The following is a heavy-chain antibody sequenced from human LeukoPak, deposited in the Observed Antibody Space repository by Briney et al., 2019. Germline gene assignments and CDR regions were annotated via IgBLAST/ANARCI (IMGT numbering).Heavy chain of an antibody. CDR2: FDYNGRT. J-gene: IGHJ4*02. Sequence: SETLSLTCTVSGGSVSSGTYFLNWIRQPPGKGLEWIGYFDYNGRTNYSPSLKSRVTISIDTSKNQFSLKVSSVTAADTPVYYCARGIGWLTDRWGQGTLVTVSS. D-gene: IGHD6-19*01. CDR1: GGSVSSGTYF. V-gene: IGHV4-61*01. CDR3: ARGIGWLTDR.